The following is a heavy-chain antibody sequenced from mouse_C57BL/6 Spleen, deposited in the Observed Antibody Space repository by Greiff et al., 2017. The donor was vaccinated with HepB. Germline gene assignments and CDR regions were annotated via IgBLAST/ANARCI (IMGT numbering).Heavy chain of an antibody. CDR1: GYTFTSYW. CDR2: IYPGSGST. D-gene: IGHD2-1*01. J-gene: IGHJ1*03. CDR3: ARAIYYGNYDFYWYFDV. V-gene: IGHV1-55*01. Sequence: QVQLQQPGAELVKPGASVKMSCKASGYTFTSYWITWVKQRPGQGLEWIGDIYPGSGSTNYNEKFKSKATLTVDTSSSTAYMQLSSLTSEDSAVYYCARAIYYGNYDFYWYFDVWGTGTTVTVSS.